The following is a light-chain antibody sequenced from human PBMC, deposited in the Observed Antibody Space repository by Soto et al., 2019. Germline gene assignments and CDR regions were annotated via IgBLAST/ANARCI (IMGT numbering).Light chain of an antibody. CDR1: NTDVGGYNY. J-gene: IGLJ1*01. CDR2: EIS. CDR3: SSYTSISTLYV. V-gene: IGLV2-14*01. Sequence: QSALTQPASVSGSPGQSITISCTGTNTDVGGYNYDSWYQQHPGKAPELMIYEISHRTSGVSNRFSGAKSDNTASLTISGLQAEDEDDYYCSSYTSISTLYVFGTGTKLTVL.